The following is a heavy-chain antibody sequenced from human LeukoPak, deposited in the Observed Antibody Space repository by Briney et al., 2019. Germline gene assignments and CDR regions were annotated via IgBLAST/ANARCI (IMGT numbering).Heavy chain of an antibody. Sequence: ASVKVSCKASGYTFTDYYMHWVRQAPGQGLEWMGWINPNSGGTNYAQKFQGRVTMTRDTSISTAYMELSRLRSDDTAVYYCAREVAAAKGSDYWGQGTLVTVSS. CDR1: GYTFTDYY. CDR3: AREVAAAKGSDY. D-gene: IGHD6-13*01. V-gene: IGHV1-2*02. CDR2: INPNSGGT. J-gene: IGHJ4*02.